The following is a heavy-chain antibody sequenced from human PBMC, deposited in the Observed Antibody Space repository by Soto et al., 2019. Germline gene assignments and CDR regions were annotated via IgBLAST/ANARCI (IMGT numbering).Heavy chain of an antibody. Sequence: QVQLVESGGGVVQHGRSLRLSCAASGFTFSSYAMHWVRQAPGKGLEWVAVISYDGSNKYYADSVKGRFTISRDNSKNTLYLQMNSLRAEDTAVYYCARLVGASYYFDYWCQGTLVTVSS. CDR2: ISYDGSNK. CDR3: ARLVGASYYFDY. CDR1: GFTFSSYA. J-gene: IGHJ4*02. V-gene: IGHV3-30-3*01. D-gene: IGHD1-26*01.